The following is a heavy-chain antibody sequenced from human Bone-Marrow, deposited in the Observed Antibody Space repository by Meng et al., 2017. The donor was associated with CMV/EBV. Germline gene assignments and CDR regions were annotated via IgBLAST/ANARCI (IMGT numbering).Heavy chain of an antibody. CDR1: GFTFGDYA. J-gene: IGHJ4*02. D-gene: IGHD2-15*01. CDR2: IRSKAYGGTT. CDR3: ASCRSDLSADY. Sequence: GESLKISCTASGFTFGDYAMSWVRQAPGKGLEWVGFIRSKAYGGTTEYAASVKGRFTISRDDSKSIAYLQMNSLKTGDTAVYYCASCRSDLSADYWGQGTLVTVSS. V-gene: IGHV3-49*04.